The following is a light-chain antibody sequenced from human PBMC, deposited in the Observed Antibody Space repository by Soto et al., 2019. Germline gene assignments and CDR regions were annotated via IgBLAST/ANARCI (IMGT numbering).Light chain of an antibody. Sequence: EIVLTQSPATLSASPGERATLSCRAIQSVSRNLAWYQQKPVQAPRLXIYGASTRATGIPARFSGSGYGTELTLTISSLQSEDFAAYYGQQYNNWPTWTFGPGTKVDIK. CDR1: QSVSRN. CDR3: QQYNNWPTWT. CDR2: GAS. V-gene: IGKV3-15*01. J-gene: IGKJ1*01.